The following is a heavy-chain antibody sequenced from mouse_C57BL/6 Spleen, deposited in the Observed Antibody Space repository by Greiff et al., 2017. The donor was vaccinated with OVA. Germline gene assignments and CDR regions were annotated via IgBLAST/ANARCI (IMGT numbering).Heavy chain of an antibody. CDR3: TTSSGNYLDY. V-gene: IGHV14-1*01. CDR1: GFTINDYY. CDR2: IDPEDGDT. D-gene: IGHD3-2*02. J-gene: IGHJ2*01. Sequence: EVQLEESGAELVRPGASVKLSCTASGFTINDYYMHWVKQRPEQGLEWIGRIDPEDGDTEYAPKFQGKATMTADPSSNTAYLQLSSLTSEDTAVYYCTTSSGNYLDYWGQGTTLTVSS.